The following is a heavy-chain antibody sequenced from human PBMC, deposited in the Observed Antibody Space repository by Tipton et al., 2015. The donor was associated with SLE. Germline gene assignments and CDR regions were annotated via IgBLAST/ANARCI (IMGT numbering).Heavy chain of an antibody. D-gene: IGHD3/OR15-3a*01. J-gene: IGHJ4*02. CDR2: IYHSGST. Sequence: TLSLTCTVSGGSISSSSYYWGWIRQPPGKGLEWIGEIYHSGSTNYNPSLKRRVTISLDTSKNQFSLKVTSVTAADTALYYCARGPRTSYFFDFWGQGTLVTVSS. CDR3: ARGPRTSYFFDF. CDR1: GGSISSSSYY. V-gene: IGHV4-39*07.